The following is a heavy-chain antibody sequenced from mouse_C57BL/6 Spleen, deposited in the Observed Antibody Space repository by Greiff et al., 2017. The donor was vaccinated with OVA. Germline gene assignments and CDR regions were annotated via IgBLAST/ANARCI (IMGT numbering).Heavy chain of an antibody. CDR1: GFNIKDYY. CDR3: SWTVVSLYYFDY. CDR2: IDPEDGET. V-gene: IGHV14-2*02. J-gene: IGHJ2*01. Sequence: VKLEESGAELVKPGASVKLSCKASGFNIKDYYMHWVKQRPEQGLEWIGRIDPEDGETKYAPKFQGKATITADTSSNTAYLQLSSLTSEDTAVYYCSWTVVSLYYFDYWGQGTTLTVSS. D-gene: IGHD1-1*01.